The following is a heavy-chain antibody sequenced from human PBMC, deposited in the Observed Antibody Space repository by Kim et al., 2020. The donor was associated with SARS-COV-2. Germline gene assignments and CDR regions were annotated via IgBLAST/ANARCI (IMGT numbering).Heavy chain of an antibody. V-gene: IGHV4-38-2*02. CDR2: IYHSGST. CDR1: GYSISSGYY. CDR3: AILGEQPGNSGYDWEGY. Sequence: SETLSLTCTVSGYSISSGYYWGWIRQPPGKGLAWIGSIYHSGSTYYNPSLKSRVTISVDTSKNQFSLKLSSVTAADTAVYYCAILGEQPGNSGYDWEGYWGQGTLVTVSS. J-gene: IGHJ4*02. D-gene: IGHD5-12*01.